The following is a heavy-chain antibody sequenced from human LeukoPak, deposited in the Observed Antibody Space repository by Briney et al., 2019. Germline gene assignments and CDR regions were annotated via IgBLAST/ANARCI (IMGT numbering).Heavy chain of an antibody. V-gene: IGHV4-59*01. J-gene: IGHJ5*02. Sequence: SETLSPTCTVSGGSISTYYWSWIRQPPGKGLEWIGYIYYTGSTSYNPSLKSRVTMSLDASKNQFSLELNSVTPADTAVYYCARGGNYWPQWWFDPWGQGTLVTVSS. CDR2: IYYTGST. D-gene: IGHD1-26*01. CDR3: ARGGNYWPQWWFDP. CDR1: GGSISTYY.